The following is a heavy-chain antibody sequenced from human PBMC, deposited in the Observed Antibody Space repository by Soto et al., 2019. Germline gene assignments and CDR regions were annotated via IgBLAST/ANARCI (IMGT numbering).Heavy chain of an antibody. V-gene: IGHV3-23*01. J-gene: IGHJ4*02. Sequence: GGSLRLSCAPSGFTFSSHAMNWVRQAPEKALEWVSGITGSGGTTYYADSVKGRFTISRDNSKNTLYLQMNSLRAEDTAVYYCAKNSDCSGGSCYGSFDYWGQGTLVTVSS. CDR3: AKNSDCSGGSCYGSFDY. CDR2: ITGSGGTT. D-gene: IGHD2-15*01. CDR1: GFTFSSHA.